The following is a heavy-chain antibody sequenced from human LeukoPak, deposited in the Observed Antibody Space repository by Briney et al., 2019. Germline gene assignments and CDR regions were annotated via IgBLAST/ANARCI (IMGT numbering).Heavy chain of an antibody. D-gene: IGHD7-27*01. Sequence: EASVKVSCKASGGTFSSYAISWVRQVPGQGLEWMGRIIPILGIANYAQKFQGRVTITADKSTSTAYMELSSLRSEDTAVYYCARDGDRGYFDLWGRGTLVTVSS. V-gene: IGHV1-69*04. CDR1: GGTFSSYA. CDR3: ARDGDRGYFDL. J-gene: IGHJ2*01. CDR2: IIPILGIA.